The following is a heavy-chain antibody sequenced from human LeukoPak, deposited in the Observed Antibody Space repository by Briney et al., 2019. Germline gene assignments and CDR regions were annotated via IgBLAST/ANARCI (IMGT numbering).Heavy chain of an antibody. D-gene: IGHD3-10*01. V-gene: IGHV4-34*01. CDR3: ARAINYYGSFDP. J-gene: IGHJ5*02. CDR1: GGSFSGYY. Sequence: PSETLSLTCAVYGGSFSGYYWSWIRQPPGKGLEWIGEINHSGSTNYNPSLKSRVTISVDTSKNQFSLKLSSVTAADTAVYYCARAINYYGSFDPWGQGTLVTVSS. CDR2: INHSGST.